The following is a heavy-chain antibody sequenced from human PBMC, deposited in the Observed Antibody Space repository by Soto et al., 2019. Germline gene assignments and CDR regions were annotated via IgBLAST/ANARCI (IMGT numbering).Heavy chain of an antibody. V-gene: IGHV3-49*03. D-gene: IGHD3-10*01. CDR2: IRSKGYGGTT. J-gene: IGHJ4*02. CDR1: GFTFGDYA. Sequence: PGGSLRLSCTTSGFTFGDYAISWFRQAPGKGLEWVIFIRSKGYGGTTEYAASVKGRFTISRDDSRGIAYLQMNSLKTEDTGMYYCTALVRGPGTYWGRGTLVTVSS. CDR3: TALVRGPGTY.